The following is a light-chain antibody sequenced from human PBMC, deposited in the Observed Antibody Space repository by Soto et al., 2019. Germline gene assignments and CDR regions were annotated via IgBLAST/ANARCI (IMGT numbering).Light chain of an antibody. CDR2: DAS. V-gene: IGKV3D-20*01. Sequence: EIVLTQSPATLSLSPGEKDNLSCRARQNGYSSYLAWYQQKPGLAPRLLIYDASSRATGIPDRFSGSGSGTDFTLTISRLEPEDFAVYYCQQYGSSPLTFGGGTKV. CDR3: QQYGSSPLT. J-gene: IGKJ4*01. CDR1: QNGYSSY.